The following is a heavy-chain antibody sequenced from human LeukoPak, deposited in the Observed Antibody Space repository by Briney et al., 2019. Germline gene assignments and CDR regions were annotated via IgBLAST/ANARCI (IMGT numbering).Heavy chain of an antibody. CDR2: IWYDGSNK. J-gene: IGHJ4*02. CDR3: AKDRYGGNSEFDY. V-gene: IGHV3-33*06. D-gene: IGHD4-23*01. Sequence: GGSLRLSCAASGFTFSSYGMHWVRQAPGKGLEWVAVIWYDGSNKYYADSVKGRFTISRDNSKNTLYLQMNSLRAEDTAVYYCAKDRYGGNSEFDYWGQGTLVTVSS. CDR1: GFTFSSYG.